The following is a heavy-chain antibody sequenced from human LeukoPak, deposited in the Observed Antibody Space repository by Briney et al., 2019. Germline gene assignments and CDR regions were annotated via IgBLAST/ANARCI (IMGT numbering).Heavy chain of an antibody. CDR2: IYYSGST. Sequence: SETLSLTCTVSGGSISSYYWGWLRQPPGKGLEWIGYIYYSGSTNYNPSLKSRVTISVDTSKNQFSLKLSSVTAADTAVYYCAGTTVTTLILGYWGQGTLVTVSS. D-gene: IGHD4-11*01. J-gene: IGHJ4*02. V-gene: IGHV4-59*01. CDR3: AGTTVTTLILGY. CDR1: GGSISSYY.